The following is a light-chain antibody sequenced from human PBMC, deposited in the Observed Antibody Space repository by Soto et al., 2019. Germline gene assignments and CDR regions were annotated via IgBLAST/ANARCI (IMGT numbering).Light chain of an antibody. J-gene: IGLJ3*02. CDR1: SSNIGSNY. Sequence: QAVVTQPPSASGTPGQRGTISCSGSSSNIGSNYVYWYQQLPGTAPKLLIYSNNQRPSGVPDRFSGSKSGTSASLAISGLRSEDEADYYCAAWDDSLSGRVFGGGTKLTVL. V-gene: IGLV1-47*02. CDR2: SNN. CDR3: AAWDDSLSGRV.